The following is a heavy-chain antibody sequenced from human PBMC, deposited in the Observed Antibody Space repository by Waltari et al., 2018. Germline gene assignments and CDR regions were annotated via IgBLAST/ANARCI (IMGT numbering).Heavy chain of an antibody. CDR3: ARRREYSGTYYAFDV. D-gene: IGHD3-10*01. CDR2: INSVGKTT. V-gene: IGHV3-74*01. J-gene: IGHJ3*01. CDR1: GFTFSGDW. Sequence: EMQLVVSGGGLVQPGGSLRLSCAASGFTFSGDWMHWVRQAPGKGLVWVDRINSVGKTTNYAASVKGRFTICRDNAKNTLYLQMNSLRAEDTAVYFCARRREYSGTYYAFDVWGQGTMVIVSS.